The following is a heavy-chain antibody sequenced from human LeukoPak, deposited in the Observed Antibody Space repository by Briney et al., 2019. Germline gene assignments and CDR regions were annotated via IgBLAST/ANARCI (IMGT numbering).Heavy chain of an antibody. V-gene: IGHV4-59*01. CDR3: ARTTEGGYTYDYFYYYYMDV. CDR2: IYYSGGT. D-gene: IGHD5-18*01. CDR1: GGSISSYY. Sequence: SETLSLTCSVSGGSISSYYGSWIRQPPGKGLEWIGYIYYSGGTNYNPSLKSRVTISVDTSKNQFSLKLSSVTAADTAVYYCARTTEGGYTYDYFYYYYMDVWGKGTTVTISS. J-gene: IGHJ6*03.